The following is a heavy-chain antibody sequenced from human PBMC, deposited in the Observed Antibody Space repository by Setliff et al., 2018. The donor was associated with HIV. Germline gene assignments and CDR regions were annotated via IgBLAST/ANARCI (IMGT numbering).Heavy chain of an antibody. D-gene: IGHD6-19*01. V-gene: IGHV4-38-2*02. CDR1: GFSISTGHY. CDR2: VYHSGST. CDR3: AVSSGWYRHDY. J-gene: IGHJ4*02. Sequence: SETLSLTCTVSGFSISTGHYWGWVRQSPGKGLEWIGSVYHSGSTYYAASLKSRVTISLDKSINQFSLKVNSVTAADTAVYYCAVSSGWYRHDYWGQGTLVTVSS.